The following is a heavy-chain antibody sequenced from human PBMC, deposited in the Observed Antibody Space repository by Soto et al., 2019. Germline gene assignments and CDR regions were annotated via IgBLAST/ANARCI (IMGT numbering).Heavy chain of an antibody. J-gene: IGHJ4*02. D-gene: IGHD2-2*01. CDR3: ARDLNSGSSTTDSFDY. V-gene: IGHV3-33*01. CDR2: IWYDGSNK. CDR1: GFTFSSYG. Sequence: HPGGSLRLSCAASGFTFSSYGMHWVRQAPGKGLEWVAVIWYDGSNKYYADSVKGRFTISRDNSKNTLYLQMNSLRAEDTAVYYCARDLNSGSSTTDSFDYWGQGTLVTVSS.